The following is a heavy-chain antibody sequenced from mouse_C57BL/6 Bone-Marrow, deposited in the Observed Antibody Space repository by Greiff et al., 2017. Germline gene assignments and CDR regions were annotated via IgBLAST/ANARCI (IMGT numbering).Heavy chain of an antibody. V-gene: IGHV1-82*01. Sequence: QVQLQQSGPELVKPGASVKISCKASGYAFSSSWMNWVKQRPGKGLEWIGWFYPGDGVPNYNGKFKGKATLTADKSSSTASMQLSSLTSEDSSVYFCALANWDYWGQGTTLTVSA. D-gene: IGHD4-1*01. CDR3: ALANWDY. CDR1: GYAFSSSW. J-gene: IGHJ2*01. CDR2: FYPGDGVP.